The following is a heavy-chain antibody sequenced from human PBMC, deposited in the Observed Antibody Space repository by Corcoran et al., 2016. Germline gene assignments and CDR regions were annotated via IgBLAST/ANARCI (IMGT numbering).Heavy chain of an antibody. Sequence: QVQLVQSGAEVKKPGSSVKVSCKASGGTFSSYAISWVRQAPGQGLEWMGGIIPIFGTANYAQKFQGRVTITADESTSTAYMELSSLRSEDTAVYYCARYLPEDIVVVPAAMGYYYGMDVWGQGTTVTVSS. J-gene: IGHJ6*02. CDR2: IIPIFGTA. CDR1: GGTFSSYA. D-gene: IGHD2-2*01. CDR3: ARYLPEDIVVVPAAMGYYYGMDV. V-gene: IGHV1-69*01.